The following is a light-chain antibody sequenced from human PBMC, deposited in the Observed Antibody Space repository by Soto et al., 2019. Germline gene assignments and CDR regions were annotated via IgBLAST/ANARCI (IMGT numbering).Light chain of an antibody. CDR2: LGS. Sequence: DIVMTQSPLSLPVTPGEPASISCRSSQSLLHSSGNNYLDWYLQKPGQSPQLLIYLGSNRASGVPDRFSGSGSGTDFTLKINRVEAEDVGVYYCVQTLQSPLTFGGGTKVDIK. V-gene: IGKV2-28*01. J-gene: IGKJ4*01. CDR1: QSLLHSSGNNY. CDR3: VQTLQSPLT.